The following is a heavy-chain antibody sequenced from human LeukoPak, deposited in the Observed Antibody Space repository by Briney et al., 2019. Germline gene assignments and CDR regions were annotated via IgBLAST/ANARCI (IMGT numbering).Heavy chain of an antibody. J-gene: IGHJ4*02. D-gene: IGHD3-9*01. CDR2: ITGSGTNR. CDR3: VIWGDYDVLTGYYVPDY. Sequence: PPGASVTLSCVDSGFTFSNYAMSWVRQAPGKGLEWVSAITGSGTNRYYADSLKGRFTTSRDNSKNTVFLQMNSLRHEDTAIYYCVIWGDYDVLTGYYVPDYWGQGTLVTVAS. V-gene: IGHV3-23*01. CDR1: GFTFSNYA.